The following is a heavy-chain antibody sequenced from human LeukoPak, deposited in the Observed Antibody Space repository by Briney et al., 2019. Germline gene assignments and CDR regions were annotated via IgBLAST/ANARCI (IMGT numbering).Heavy chain of an antibody. J-gene: IGHJ4*02. CDR1: GFTFSTYS. CDR3: ARDRDLQPDY. CDR2: ISSSSYI. D-gene: IGHD5-18*01. V-gene: IGHV3-21*01. Sequence: GGSLRLSCAASGFTFSTYSMNWVRQAPGKGLEWVSSISSSSYIYYADSVKGRFTISRDNAKNSLYLQMNSLRAEDTAVYYCARDRDLQPDYWGQGTLVTVSS.